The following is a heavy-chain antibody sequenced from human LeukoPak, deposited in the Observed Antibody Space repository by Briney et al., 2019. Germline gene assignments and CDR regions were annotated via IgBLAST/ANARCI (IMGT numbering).Heavy chain of an antibody. Sequence: GESLRLSCVASGFTFSSYAMHWVRQAPGKGLEWVAVISYDGSNKYDADPVKGRFTISRDNSKNTLYLQMNSLRAEDTAVYYCARDREADFWSGYSTIDYWGQGTLVTVSS. J-gene: IGHJ4*02. V-gene: IGHV3-30-3*01. CDR3: ARDREADFWSGYSTIDY. CDR1: GFTFSSYA. CDR2: ISYDGSNK. D-gene: IGHD3-3*01.